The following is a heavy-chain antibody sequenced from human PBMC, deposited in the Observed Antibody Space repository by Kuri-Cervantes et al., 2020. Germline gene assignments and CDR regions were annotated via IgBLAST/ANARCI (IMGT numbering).Heavy chain of an antibody. CDR3: ARAPLELGYSSSSGPYYYYGMDV. J-gene: IGHJ6*02. Sequence: GESLKISCAASGFTFSSYWMSWVRQAPGKGLEWVANIKQDGSEKYYVDSVKGRFTISRDNAKNSLYLQMNSLRAEDTAVYYCARAPLELGYSSSSGPYYYYGMDVWGQGTTVTVSS. V-gene: IGHV3-7*01. D-gene: IGHD6-6*01. CDR1: GFTFSSYW. CDR2: IKQDGSEK.